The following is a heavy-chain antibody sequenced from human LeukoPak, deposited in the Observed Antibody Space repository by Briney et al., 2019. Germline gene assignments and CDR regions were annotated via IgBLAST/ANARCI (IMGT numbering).Heavy chain of an antibody. D-gene: IGHD2-15*01. CDR1: GFTLSGSA. CDR3: ARVLRYCSGGNCYSGGLGYMDV. J-gene: IGHJ6*03. Sequence: PGGSLRLSCAASGFTLSGSAMHWVRLASGKGLEWVGRIRSKTYNYATAYAASVKGRFTISRDDSKNTAYLQMNSLKTEDTAVYYCARVLRYCSGGNCYSGGLGYMDVWGKGTTVTISS. V-gene: IGHV3-73*01. CDR2: IRSKTYNYAT.